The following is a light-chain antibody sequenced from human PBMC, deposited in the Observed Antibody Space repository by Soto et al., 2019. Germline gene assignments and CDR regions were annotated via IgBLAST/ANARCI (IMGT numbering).Light chain of an antibody. CDR2: DAS. V-gene: IGKV1-33*01. CDR3: QQNDNIPYT. J-gene: IGKJ2*01. CDR1: QDISNY. Sequence: DIPMTQSPSSLSASVGDRVTITCQASQDISNYLNWYQHKPGRAPEVLIYDASNLETGVPSRFSGTGSGTDFTFTISSLQPEDIATYYCQQNDNIPYTFGQGTKLEIK.